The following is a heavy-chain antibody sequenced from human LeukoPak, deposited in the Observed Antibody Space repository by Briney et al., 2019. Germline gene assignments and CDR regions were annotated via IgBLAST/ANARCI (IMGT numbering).Heavy chain of an antibody. J-gene: IGHJ5*02. D-gene: IGHD1-26*01. V-gene: IGHV3-74*01. CDR3: ARPGIVGATRWFDP. Sequence: GGSLTLSCAPSGFSFSSYWMHWGRQAPGEGRGWVSRNSDGSSTSYADSVKGRFTISRDNAKNTLYPQMNSLRDEDTAVYYCARPGIVGATRWFDPWGQGTLVTVSS. CDR2: NSDGSST. CDR1: GFSFSSYW.